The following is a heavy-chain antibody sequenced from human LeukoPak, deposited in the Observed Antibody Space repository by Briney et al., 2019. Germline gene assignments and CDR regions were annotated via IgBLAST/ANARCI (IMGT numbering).Heavy chain of an antibody. J-gene: IGHJ5*02. CDR3: ARGTFWFDP. CDR1: GYTFTTHG. CDR2: ISAYNGNT. D-gene: IGHD2/OR15-2a*01. V-gene: IGHV1-18*01. Sequence: ASVKVSCKASGYTFTTHGISWVRQAPGQGLEWMGWISAYNGNTNYAQKFHGGVAMTTDTSTKTAYMDLKTLRSDDTAVYYCARGTFWFDPWGQGTLVIVSS.